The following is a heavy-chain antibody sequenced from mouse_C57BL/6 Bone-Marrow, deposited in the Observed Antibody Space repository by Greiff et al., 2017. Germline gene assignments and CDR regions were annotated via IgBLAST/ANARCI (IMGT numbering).Heavy chain of an antibody. J-gene: IGHJ2*01. CDR3: ARRNYGNFYFDY. CDR2: IDPSDSYT. Sequence: VQLQQPGAELVRPGTSVKLSCKASGYTFTSYWMHWVKQRPGQGLEWIGVIDPSDSYTNYNQKFKGKATLTVDKSSSTAYMQLSSLTSEDSAVYYCARRNYGNFYFDYWGQGTTLTVSS. CDR1: GYTFTSYW. D-gene: IGHD2-1*01. V-gene: IGHV1-59*01.